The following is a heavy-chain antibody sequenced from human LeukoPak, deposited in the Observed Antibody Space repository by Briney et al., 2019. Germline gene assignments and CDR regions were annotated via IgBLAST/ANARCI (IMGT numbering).Heavy chain of an antibody. V-gene: IGHV2-5*01. CDR2: MYWNGDK. J-gene: IGHJ6*02. Sequence: SGPTLVNPTQTLTLTCTFSGFSLSTSGVGVGWIRQPPGKALEWLAVMYWNGDKRYSPSLTSRLTITKDTSKNQVVLTMTNLDPVDTATYYCGYRRESYDYHGLDVWGQGATVTVSS. CDR3: GYRRESYDYHGLDV. D-gene: IGHD3-10*01. CDR1: GFSLSTSGVG.